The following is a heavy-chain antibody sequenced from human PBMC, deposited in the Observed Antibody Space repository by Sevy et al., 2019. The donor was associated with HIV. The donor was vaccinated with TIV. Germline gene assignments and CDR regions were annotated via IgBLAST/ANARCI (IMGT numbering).Heavy chain of an antibody. CDR1: GLPFTDYF. J-gene: IGHJ4*02. CDR3: ARELWPGDY. CDR2: VNQDGSQK. V-gene: IGHV3-7*01. Sequence: GGSLRLSCAVSGLPFTDYFMGWVRQAPGKGLEWVADVNQDGSQKYYVDSVRGRFTIFRDNAKNSVYLQMNRLRLDDTAVYYCARELWPGDYWGQGSLVTVSS. D-gene: IGHD2-21*01.